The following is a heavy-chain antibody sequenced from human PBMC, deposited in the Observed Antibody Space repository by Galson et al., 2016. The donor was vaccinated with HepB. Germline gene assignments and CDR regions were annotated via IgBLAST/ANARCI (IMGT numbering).Heavy chain of an antibody. CDR3: VRTYCSTTRCYPDAFDI. J-gene: IGHJ3*02. V-gene: IGHV1-2*06. D-gene: IGHD2-2*01. CDR2: ITPSSGDT. Sequence: SVKVSCKASGYTFTYYFMHWVRQAPGQGLEWLGRITPSSGDTKYAQKFQGRVTVSRDTSTSTAYMELSRLRADATAVYYCVRTYCSTTRCYPDAFDIWGQGTAVTVSS. CDR1: GYTFTYYF.